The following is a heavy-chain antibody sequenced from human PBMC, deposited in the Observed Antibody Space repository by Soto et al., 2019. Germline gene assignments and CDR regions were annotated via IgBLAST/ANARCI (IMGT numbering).Heavy chain of an antibody. V-gene: IGHV3-23*01. D-gene: IGHD3-9*01. CDR3: AKDVRPGYDP. CDR2: IGGSDYST. CDR1: GFTFSSSV. Sequence: GGSLRLSCAASGFTFSSSVMTWVRQAPGNGLEWVSAIGGSDYSTYYADSVKGRFTISRDNSENTLYLQMNSLRAEDTAVYYCAKDVRPGYDPWGQGTLVTVSS. J-gene: IGHJ5*02.